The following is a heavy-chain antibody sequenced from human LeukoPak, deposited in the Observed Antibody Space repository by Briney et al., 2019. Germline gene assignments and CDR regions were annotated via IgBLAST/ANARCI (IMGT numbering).Heavy chain of an antibody. V-gene: IGHV3-30*02. CDR2: IRYDGSNK. J-gene: IGHJ4*02. Sequence: GGSLRLSCAASGFTFISYGMHWVRQAPGKGLEWVTFIRYDGSNKYYADSVKGRFIISRDNSKNTLYLQMNSLRAEDTAVYYCARIFGTGTSFDSWGQGTLVSVSS. CDR1: GFTFISYG. CDR3: ARIFGTGTSFDS. D-gene: IGHD3-3*01.